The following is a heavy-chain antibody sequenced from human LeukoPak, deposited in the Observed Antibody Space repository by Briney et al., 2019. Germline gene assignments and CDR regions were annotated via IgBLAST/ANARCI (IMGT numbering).Heavy chain of an antibody. CDR1: GYTFTGYY. D-gene: IGHD1-26*01. CDR3: ARGAGVSRCSGSYSPTPDY. V-gene: IGHV1-2*06. CDR2: INPNSGGT. J-gene: IGHJ4*02. Sequence: ASVKVSCKASGYTFTGYYMHWVRQAPGQGLEWMGRINPNSGGTNYAQKFQGRVTMTRDTSISTAYMELSRLRSDDTAVYYCARGAGVSRCSGSYSPTPDYWGQGTLVTVSS.